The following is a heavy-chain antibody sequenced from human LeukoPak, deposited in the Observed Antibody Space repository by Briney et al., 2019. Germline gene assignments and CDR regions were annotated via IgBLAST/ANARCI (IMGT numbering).Heavy chain of an antibody. CDR1: GYTLTELS. D-gene: IGHD3-22*01. CDR2: FDPEDGET. Sequence: ASVKVSCKVSGYTLTELSMHWVRQAPGKGLEWMGGFDPEDGETIYAQKFQGRVTMTEDTSTDTAYMELSGLRSEDTAVYYCARRAYYYDSSGYNFDYWGQGTLVTVSS. V-gene: IGHV1-24*01. CDR3: ARRAYYYDSSGYNFDY. J-gene: IGHJ4*02.